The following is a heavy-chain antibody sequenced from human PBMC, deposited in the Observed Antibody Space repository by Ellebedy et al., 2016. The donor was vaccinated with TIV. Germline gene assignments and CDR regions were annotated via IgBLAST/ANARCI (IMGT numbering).Heavy chain of an antibody. Sequence: ASVKVSCXASGGTFSSYAISWVRQAPGQGLEWMGIINPSGGSTSYAQKFQGRVTMTRDTSTSTVYMELSSLRSEDTAVYYCARVSAPVRFDYWGQGTLVTVSS. CDR1: GGTFSSYA. V-gene: IGHV1-46*01. CDR3: ARVSAPVRFDY. CDR2: INPSGGST. J-gene: IGHJ4*02.